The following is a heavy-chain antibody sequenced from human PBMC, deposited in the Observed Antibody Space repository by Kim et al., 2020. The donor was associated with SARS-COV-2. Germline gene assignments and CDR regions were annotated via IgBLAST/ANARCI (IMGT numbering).Heavy chain of an antibody. Sequence: SETLSLTCTVSGGSISSSSYYWGWIRQPPGKGLEWIGSIYYSGSTYYNPSLKSRVTISVDTSKNQFSLKLSSVTAADTAVYYCARVAAAGTYFFGYWGQGTLVTVSS. CDR1: GGSISSSSYY. CDR2: IYYSGST. J-gene: IGHJ4*02. CDR3: ARVAAAGTYFFGY. V-gene: IGHV4-39*01. D-gene: IGHD6-13*01.